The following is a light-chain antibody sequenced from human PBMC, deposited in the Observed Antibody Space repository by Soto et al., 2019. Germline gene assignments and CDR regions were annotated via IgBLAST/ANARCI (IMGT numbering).Light chain of an antibody. CDR2: GAS. V-gene: IGKV3-15*01. CDR1: QSVNNN. Sequence: EIILTQSPASLSVSPGERATLSCRASQSVNNNLAWYQQKPGQAPRLLIYGASTRATGIPGRFRGSGSGTVFTLTFTSLQSEDFAVYFCQQYNNLPPDTFGQGTKLEIK. CDR3: QQYNNLPPDT. J-gene: IGKJ2*01.